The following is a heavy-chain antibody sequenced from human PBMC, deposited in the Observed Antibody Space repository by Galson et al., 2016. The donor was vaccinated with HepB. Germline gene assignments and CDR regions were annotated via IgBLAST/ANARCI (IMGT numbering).Heavy chain of an antibody. D-gene: IGHD2-2*01. CDR3: AREFILGFGCSGSSCCPYYFDY. J-gene: IGHJ4*01. CDR2: IIPLSATA. Sequence: SVKVSCKASGGTFSSYAINWVRQAPGQGLEWMGGIIPLSATANYAQKFQGRVTLTADESTSTAYMELSSLRSEDTAVYYCAREFILGFGCSGSSCCPYYFDYWGQGTLVTVSS. CDR1: GGTFSSYA. V-gene: IGHV1-69*13.